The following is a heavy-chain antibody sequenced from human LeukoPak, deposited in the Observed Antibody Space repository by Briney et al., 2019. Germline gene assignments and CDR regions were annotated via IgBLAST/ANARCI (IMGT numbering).Heavy chain of an antibody. V-gene: IGHV3-53*01. CDR1: GFTVSSNY. CDR2: IYSGGGT. CDR3: ARYYDFWSGYYHRPSGAFDI. Sequence: GGSLRLSCAASGFTVSSNYMSWVRQAPGKGLEWVSVIYSGGGTYYADSVKGRFTISRDNSKNTLYLQMNSLRAEDTAVYYCARYYDFWSGYYHRPSGAFDIWGQGTMVTVSS. D-gene: IGHD3-3*01. J-gene: IGHJ3*02.